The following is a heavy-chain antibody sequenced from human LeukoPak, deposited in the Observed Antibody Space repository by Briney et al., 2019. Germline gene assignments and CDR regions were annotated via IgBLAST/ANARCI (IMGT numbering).Heavy chain of an antibody. D-gene: IGHD4-23*01. CDR1: GFTFSTYW. CDR3: ARDKYGGNSNAFDI. Sequence: GGSLRLSCGASGFTFSTYWMSWVRQAPGKGLVWVSRIGTDGSSTTYADYVKGRFTISRDNAKNTLCLQMNSLRAEDTAVYYCARDKYGGNSNAFDIWGQGTLVTVSS. J-gene: IGHJ3*02. V-gene: IGHV3-74*01. CDR2: IGTDGSST.